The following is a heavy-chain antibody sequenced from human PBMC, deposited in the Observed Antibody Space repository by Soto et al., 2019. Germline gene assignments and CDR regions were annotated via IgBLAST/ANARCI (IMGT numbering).Heavy chain of an antibody. V-gene: IGHV1-69*13. Sequence: SVKVSCKASGGTFSSYAISWVRQAPGQGLEWMGGITPIFGTANYAQKFQGRVTITADESTSTAYMKLSSLRSEDTAVYYCARDSSGYHKGFDPWGQGTLVTVSS. CDR2: ITPIFGTA. D-gene: IGHD3-22*01. CDR1: GGTFSSYA. J-gene: IGHJ5*02. CDR3: ARDSSGYHKGFDP.